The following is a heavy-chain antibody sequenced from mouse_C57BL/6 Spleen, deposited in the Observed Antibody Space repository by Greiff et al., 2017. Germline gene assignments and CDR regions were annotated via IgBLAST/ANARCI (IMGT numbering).Heavy chain of an antibody. V-gene: IGHV1-39*01. Sequence: VQLKQSGPELVKPGASVKISCKASGYSFTDYNMNWVKQSNGKSLEWIGVINPNYGTTSYNQKFKGKATLTVDQSSSTAYMQLNSLTSEDSAVYYCARMYYGSHYYAMDYWGQGTSVTVSS. CDR3: ARMYYGSHYYAMDY. CDR1: GYSFTDYN. J-gene: IGHJ4*01. CDR2: INPNYGTT. D-gene: IGHD1-1*01.